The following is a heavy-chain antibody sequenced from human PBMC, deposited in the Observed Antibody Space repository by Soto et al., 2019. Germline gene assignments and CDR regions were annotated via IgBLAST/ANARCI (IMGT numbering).Heavy chain of an antibody. J-gene: IGHJ6*03. CDR2: IYPGDSDT. D-gene: IGHD1-1*01. Sequence: PGESLKISCKGSGYSFTSYWIGWVRQMPGKGLEWMGIIYPGDSDTRYSPSFQGQVTISADKSISTAYLQWSSLRAEDTAVYYCAKAPSTGTKWTYYYYYYYMDVWGKGTTVTVSS. V-gene: IGHV5-51*01. CDR1: GYSFTSYW. CDR3: AKAPSTGTKWTYYYYYYYMDV.